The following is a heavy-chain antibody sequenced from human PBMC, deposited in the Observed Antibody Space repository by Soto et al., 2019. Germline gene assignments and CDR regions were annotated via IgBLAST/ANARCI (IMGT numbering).Heavy chain of an antibody. CDR1: RFTFSNAW. CDR3: TTHVGYDSRGYSFDY. V-gene: IGHV3-15*01. CDR2: IKTKSDGETI. Sequence: PGGSLRLSCPASRFTFSNAWMSCVRLGPGKGMEWVARIKTKSDGETIDYAAPVNGRFTVSRDDSKNTLYLQMNSLKTEDTAVYYCTTHVGYDSRGYSFDYWGQGTLVTVSS. D-gene: IGHD3-22*01. J-gene: IGHJ4*02.